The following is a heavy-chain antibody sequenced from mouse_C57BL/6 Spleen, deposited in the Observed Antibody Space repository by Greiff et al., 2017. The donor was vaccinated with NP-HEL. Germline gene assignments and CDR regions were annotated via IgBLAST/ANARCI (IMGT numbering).Heavy chain of an antibody. V-gene: IGHV1-81*01. CDR3: ANYGSTLYAMDY. D-gene: IGHD1-1*01. Sequence: QVQLQQSGAELARPGASVKLSCKASGYTFTSYGISWVKQRTGQGLEWIGEIYPRSGNTYYNEKFKGKATLTADKSSSTAYMELRSLTSEDSAVYFCANYGSTLYAMDYWGQGTSVTVSS. J-gene: IGHJ4*01. CDR2: IYPRSGNT. CDR1: GYTFTSYG.